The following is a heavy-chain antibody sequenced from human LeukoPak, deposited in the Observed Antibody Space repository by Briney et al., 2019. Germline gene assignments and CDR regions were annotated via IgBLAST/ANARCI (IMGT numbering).Heavy chain of an antibody. D-gene: IGHD5-24*01. CDR3: ANGPTKDGYHYYFDY. CDR2: IPYDGSNK. J-gene: IGHJ4*02. V-gene: IGHV3-30*02. CDR1: GFTFSTFG. Sequence: GSLRLSCAASGFTFSTFGMHWVRQVPGQGLEWVTFIPYDGSNKYYADSVKGRFTISRDNSKNTLSLQMNSLRTEDTAIYYCANGPTKDGYHYYFDYWGQGTLVTVSS.